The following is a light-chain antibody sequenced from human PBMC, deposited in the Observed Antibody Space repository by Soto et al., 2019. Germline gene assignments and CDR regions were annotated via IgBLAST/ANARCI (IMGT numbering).Light chain of an antibody. CDR3: QQYNNWPPWT. Sequence: EIVMTQSPAALYVSPVEGAILSRSASQSVSSNLAWYQQKPGQAPRLLIYGASTRATGIPARFSGSGSGTEFTLTISSLQSEDFAVYYCQQYNNWPPWTFGQGTKVDIK. J-gene: IGKJ1*01. CDR2: GAS. CDR1: QSVSSN. V-gene: IGKV3-15*01.